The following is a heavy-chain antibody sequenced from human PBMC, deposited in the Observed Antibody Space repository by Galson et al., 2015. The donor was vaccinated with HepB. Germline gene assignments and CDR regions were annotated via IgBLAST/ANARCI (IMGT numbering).Heavy chain of an antibody. J-gene: IGHJ4*02. V-gene: IGHV1-18*04. CDR2: ISAYNGNT. CDR3: ARDMDLGSSTTQVDDY. D-gene: IGHD2-2*01. Sequence: SVKVSCKASGYTFTSYGISWVRQAPGQGLEWMGWISAYNGNTNYTQKLQGRVTMTTDTSTSTAYMELRSLRSDDTAVYYCARDMDLGSSTTQVDDYWGQGTLVTVSS. CDR1: GYTFTSYG.